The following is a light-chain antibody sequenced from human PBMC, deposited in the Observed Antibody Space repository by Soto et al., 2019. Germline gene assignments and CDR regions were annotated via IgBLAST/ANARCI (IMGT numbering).Light chain of an antibody. J-gene: IGLJ2*01. CDR2: EVS. CDR1: SSDVGGYDY. Sequence: QSALTQPASVSGSPGQSITISCTGSSSDVGGYDYVSWYQQHPGKAPKLMIYEVSNRPSGISNRFSGSKSGNTASLTLSGLQAEDEADYYCSSYANYNVVFGGGTKLTVL. CDR3: SSYANYNVV. V-gene: IGLV2-14*01.